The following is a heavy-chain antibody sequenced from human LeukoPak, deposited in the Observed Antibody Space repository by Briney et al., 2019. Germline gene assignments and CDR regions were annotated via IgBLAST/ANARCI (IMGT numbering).Heavy chain of an antibody. J-gene: IGHJ4*02. CDR3: ARGVVPAAHFAY. CDR2: IYYSGST. Sequence: PSETLSLTCTVSGGSISSYYWSWIRQPPGKGLEWIGYIYYSGSTNYNPSPKSRVTISVDTSKNQFSLKLNSVTAADTAVYYCARGVVPAAHFAYWGQGTLVTVSS. V-gene: IGHV4-59*01. CDR1: GGSISSYY. D-gene: IGHD2-2*01.